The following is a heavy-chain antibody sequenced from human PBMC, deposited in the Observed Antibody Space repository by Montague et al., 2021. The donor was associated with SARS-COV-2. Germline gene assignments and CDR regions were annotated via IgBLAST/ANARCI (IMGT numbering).Heavy chain of an antibody. D-gene: IGHD3-3*01. V-gene: IGHV3-74*03. Sequence: SLRLSCAASGFTFRRHWMHWVRQAPGKGLVWVARINSDARTTTXXXSXXXRFTISRDNAKNTMYLQMNSLRVEDTALYYCARQHPLITISGVADSWGQGTLVTVSS. CDR1: GFTFRRHW. J-gene: IGHJ5*01. CDR2: INSDARTT. CDR3: ARQHPLITISGVADS.